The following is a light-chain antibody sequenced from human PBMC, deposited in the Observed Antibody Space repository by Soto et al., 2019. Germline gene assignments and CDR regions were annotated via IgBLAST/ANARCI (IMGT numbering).Light chain of an antibody. CDR3: SSHGGANNFYV. V-gene: IGLV2-8*01. Sequence: QSFLTQPPSASGSPGQSVTISCTGTSSDIGAYDYVSWYQQHPGKVPKLMIYEVSKRPSGVPDRFSASKSGNTASLTVSGLQAEDEADYYCSSHGGANNFYVFGTGTKVTVL. CDR1: SSDIGAYDY. J-gene: IGLJ1*01. CDR2: EVS.